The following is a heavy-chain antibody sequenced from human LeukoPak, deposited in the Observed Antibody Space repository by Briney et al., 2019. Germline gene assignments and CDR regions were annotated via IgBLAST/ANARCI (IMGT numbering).Heavy chain of an antibody. CDR2: IYSSGRT. CDR3: AGDYSSGSYRFDF. CDR1: GGSISSGGYY. Sequence: SETLSLTCTVSGGSISSGGYYWNWIRQPPGKGLEWIGYIYSSGRTTYNPSLKGRVTMSVDTSKNQHYLKLTSVTAADTAVYYCAGDYSSGSYRFDFWGRGSLVTVSS. D-gene: IGHD3-10*01. V-gene: IGHV4-61*08. J-gene: IGHJ4*02.